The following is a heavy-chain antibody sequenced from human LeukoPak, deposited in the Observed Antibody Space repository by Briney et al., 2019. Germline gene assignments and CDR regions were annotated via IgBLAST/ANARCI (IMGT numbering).Heavy chain of an antibody. D-gene: IGHD6-19*01. CDR1: GFNFKTYA. CDR2: ISFDGSNK. CDR3: VRGSYSSGWYWYFDY. J-gene: IGHJ4*02. V-gene: IGHV3-30*09. Sequence: GGSLRLSCTVSGFNFKTYAMHWVRQAPGRGLEWVAVISFDGSNKYFADSVDGRFAISRDDSKSTMTLYLNSLRVDDTAMYYCVRGSYSSGWYWYFDYWGQGTLVTVSS.